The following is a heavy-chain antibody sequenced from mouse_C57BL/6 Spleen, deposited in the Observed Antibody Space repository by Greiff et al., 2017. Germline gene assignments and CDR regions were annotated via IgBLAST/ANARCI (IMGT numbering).Heavy chain of an antibody. CDR1: GYTFTDPT. J-gene: IGHJ4*01. V-gene: IGHV1-78*01. D-gene: IGHD2-5*01. CDR3: SRSGYSNYLYAMDY. Sequence: QVQLQQSDAELVKPGASVKISCKVSGYTFTDPTIHWMKQRPEQGLGWIGYIYPRDGSTKYNEKFKGKATLTADKSSSTAYMQLNSLTSEDSAVYFCSRSGYSNYLYAMDYWGQGTSVTGSS. CDR2: IYPRDGST.